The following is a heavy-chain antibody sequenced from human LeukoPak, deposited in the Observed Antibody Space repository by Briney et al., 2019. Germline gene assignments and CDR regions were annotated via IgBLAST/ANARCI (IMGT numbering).Heavy chain of an antibody. D-gene: IGHD1-1*01. V-gene: IGHV1-2*02. Sequence: GASVKVACEASGYTFTGYYMHWLRQAPGQGLEWMGWINPNSVGTNYAQKFQGRVTMSRDTSIRTAYMELSRLRSDDTAVYYCASHNSVKLEIDFDYWGQGTLVTVSS. CDR2: INPNSVGT. J-gene: IGHJ4*02. CDR3: ASHNSVKLEIDFDY. CDR1: GYTFTGYY.